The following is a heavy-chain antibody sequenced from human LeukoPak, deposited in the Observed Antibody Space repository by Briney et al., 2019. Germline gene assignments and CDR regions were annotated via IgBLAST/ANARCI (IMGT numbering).Heavy chain of an antibody. Sequence: GGSLRLSCAASGFTFSSYDMNWVRQAPGKGLEWVSSISSSSTYIYYADSVKGRFTISIDNAKSSLYLQMNSLRAEDTAVYYCAKVGIAVAGIDFDYWGQGTLVTVSS. D-gene: IGHD6-19*01. CDR1: GFTFSSYD. CDR2: ISSSSTYI. J-gene: IGHJ4*02. V-gene: IGHV3-21*01. CDR3: AKVGIAVAGIDFDY.